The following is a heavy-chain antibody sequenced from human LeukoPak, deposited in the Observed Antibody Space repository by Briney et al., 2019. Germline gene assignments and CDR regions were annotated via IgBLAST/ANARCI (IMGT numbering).Heavy chain of an antibody. CDR2: IKQDGSEK. V-gene: IGHV3-7*01. D-gene: IGHD6-13*01. Sequence: PGGSLRLSCAASGFTFSSYCMSWVRQAPGKGLEWVANIKQDGSEKYYVDSVKGRFTISRDNAKNSLYLQMNSLRSEDTAVYYCARFNSSNDAFDMWGQGTMVTVSS. CDR3: ARFNSSNDAFDM. CDR1: GFTFSSYC. J-gene: IGHJ3*02.